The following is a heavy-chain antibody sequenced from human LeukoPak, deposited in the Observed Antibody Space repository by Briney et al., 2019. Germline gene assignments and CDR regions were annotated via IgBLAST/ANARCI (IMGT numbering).Heavy chain of an antibody. V-gene: IGHV4-39*07. Sequence: PSATLSLTCTVSGASISNSSHYWGWIRQPPGKGLEWIGNIYYTGTTYYAPSLKSRVTISIDTSKSQFSLKVSSVTAADTAVYYCARVVAVAGTFPDSWGQGTLVTVSS. J-gene: IGHJ4*02. CDR2: IYYTGTT. CDR3: ARVVAVAGTFPDS. CDR1: GASISNSSHY. D-gene: IGHD6-19*01.